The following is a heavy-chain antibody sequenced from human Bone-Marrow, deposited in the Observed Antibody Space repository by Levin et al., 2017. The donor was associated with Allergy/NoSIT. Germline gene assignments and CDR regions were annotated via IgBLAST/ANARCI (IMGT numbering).Heavy chain of an antibody. D-gene: IGHD3-3*01. Sequence: SCAASGFTFSSYAMHWVRQAPGKGLEWVAVISYDGSNKYYADSVKGRFTISRDNSKNTLYLQMNSLRAEDTAVYYCARGDSWSGYFHYYYYYGMDVWGQGTTVTVSS. CDR1: GFTFSSYA. CDR3: ARGDSWSGYFHYYYYYGMDV. V-gene: IGHV3-30-3*01. CDR2: ISYDGSNK. J-gene: IGHJ6*02.